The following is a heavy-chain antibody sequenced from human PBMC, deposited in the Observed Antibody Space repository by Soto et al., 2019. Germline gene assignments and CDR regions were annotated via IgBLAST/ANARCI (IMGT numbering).Heavy chain of an antibody. J-gene: IGHJ5*02. CDR2: ISPYSDGT. Sequence: ASVKVSRKTSGYTLSNYGITWLRQAPGQPLEWLGWISPYSDGTNYAQKFQGRVSMTTDTSTTTAYMELRSLRSDDTAVYYCARVVPGAEAWFGPWGQGTLVTVSS. V-gene: IGHV1-18*01. CDR1: GYTLSNYG. D-gene: IGHD2-2*01. CDR3: ARVVPGAEAWFGP.